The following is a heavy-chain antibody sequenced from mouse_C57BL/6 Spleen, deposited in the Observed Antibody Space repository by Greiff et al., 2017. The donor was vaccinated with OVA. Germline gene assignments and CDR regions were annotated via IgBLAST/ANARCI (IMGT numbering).Heavy chain of an antibody. CDR1: GFTFSSYA. D-gene: IGHD2-5*01. CDR2: ISDGGSYT. J-gene: IGHJ4*01. Sequence: EVHLVESGGGLVKPGGSLKLSCAASGFTFSSYAMSWVRQTPEKRLEWVATISDGGSYTYYPDNVKGRFTISRDNAKNNLYLQMSHLKSEDTAMYYCARDRAYSNYKYYYAMDYWGQGTSVTVSS. V-gene: IGHV5-4*01. CDR3: ARDRAYSNYKYYYAMDY.